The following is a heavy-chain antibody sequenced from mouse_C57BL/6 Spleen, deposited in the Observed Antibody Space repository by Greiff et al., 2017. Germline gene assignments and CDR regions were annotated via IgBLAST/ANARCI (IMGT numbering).Heavy chain of an antibody. V-gene: IGHV1-64*01. CDR3: ATRITTVVAEDY. D-gene: IGHD1-1*01. J-gene: IGHJ2*01. CDR1: GYTFTSYW. CDR2: IHPNSGST. Sequence: VKLQQPGAELVKPGASVKLSCKASGYTFTSYWMHWVKQRPGQGLEWIGMIHPNSGSTNYNEKFKSKATLTVDKSSSTAYMQLSSLTSEDSAVYYCATRITTVVAEDYWGQGTTLTVSS.